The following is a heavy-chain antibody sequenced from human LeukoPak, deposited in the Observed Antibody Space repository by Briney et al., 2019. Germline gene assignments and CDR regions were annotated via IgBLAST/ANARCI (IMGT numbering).Heavy chain of an antibody. V-gene: IGHV3-23*01. J-gene: IGHJ6*02. Sequence: GGSLRLSCAASGFTFSNYAMSWVRQAPGKGLEWVSVISGSGGSTYYADSVKGRFTISRDNSKSTLYLQMNSLRAEDTAVYYCAKDLRADYDFWSGYSFYYYGMDVWGQGTTVTVSS. CDR3: AKDLRADYDFWSGYSFYYYGMDV. CDR2: ISGSGGST. CDR1: GFTFSNYA. D-gene: IGHD3-3*01.